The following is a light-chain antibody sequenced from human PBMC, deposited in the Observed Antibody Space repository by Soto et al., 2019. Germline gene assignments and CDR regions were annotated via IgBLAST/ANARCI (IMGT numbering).Light chain of an antibody. CDR2: DVS. J-gene: IGLJ1*01. V-gene: IGLV2-14*01. CDR1: SSDVGGYNY. CDR3: SSYTSSNTYV. Sequence: QSALTQPASVSGSPGQSITISCTGTSSDVGGYNYVSWYQQHPGKAPKLMIYDVSNRPSGVSNRFSGSKSGNTASLTISGLQAEDEADYYCSSYTSSNTYVFGTGTSSPS.